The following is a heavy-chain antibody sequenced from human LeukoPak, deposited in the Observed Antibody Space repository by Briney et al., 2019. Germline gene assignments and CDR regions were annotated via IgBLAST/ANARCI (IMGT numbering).Heavy chain of an antibody. CDR2: INPKSGDT. J-gene: IGHJ4*02. V-gene: IGHV1-2*02. CDR1: GYTLTGYH. D-gene: IGHD3-22*01. CDR3: ARGVAAYTYYADSSGYD. Sequence: ASVKVSCKASGYTLTGYHMHWVRQAPGHGLEWMGWINPKSGDTNYAQKFQGRVTMTRDTSINTAYMELSRLRSDDTAVYYCARGVAAYTYYADSSGYDWGRGILLTVSS.